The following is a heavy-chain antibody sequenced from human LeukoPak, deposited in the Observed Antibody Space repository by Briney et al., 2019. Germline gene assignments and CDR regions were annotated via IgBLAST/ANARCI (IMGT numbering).Heavy chain of an antibody. J-gene: IGHJ4*02. V-gene: IGHV3-74*01. D-gene: IGHD3-16*01. CDR1: GFTFTTYW. CDR3: GRTSPTFHFDF. Sequence: GGSLRLSCAASGFTFTTYWMHWLRQAPGKGLVWVSRINGIGSSSNYEDSVKGRFTISRDNARNTLYLQMNSLRAEDTALYYCGRTSPTFHFDFWGQGTLVTVSS. CDR2: INGIGSSS.